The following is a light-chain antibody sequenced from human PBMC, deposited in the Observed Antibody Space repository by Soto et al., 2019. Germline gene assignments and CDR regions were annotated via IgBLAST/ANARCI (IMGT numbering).Light chain of an antibody. CDR1: QSVSSN. CDR3: QQYNNWSGT. CDR2: GAS. J-gene: IGKJ1*01. V-gene: IGKV3-15*01. Sequence: EIVMTQSPATPSVSPGERATLSCRASQSVSSNLAWYQQKPGQAPRLLIYGASTRATGIPARFSGSGSGTEFTLTISSLQSDDFAVYSCQQYNNWSGTFGQGTKVDIK.